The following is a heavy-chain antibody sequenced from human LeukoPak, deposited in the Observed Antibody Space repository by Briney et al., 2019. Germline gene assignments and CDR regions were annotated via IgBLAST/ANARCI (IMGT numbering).Heavy chain of an antibody. Sequence: PSETLSLTCTVSGGSISSYYWSWIRQPPGKGLEWIGYIYYSGSTNYNPSLKGRVTISVDTSKNQFSLKLSSVTAADTAVYYCARLYSSSWAWGAFDIWGQGTMVTVSS. V-gene: IGHV4-59*01. CDR1: GGSISSYY. CDR3: ARLYSSSWAWGAFDI. D-gene: IGHD6-13*01. J-gene: IGHJ3*02. CDR2: IYYSGST.